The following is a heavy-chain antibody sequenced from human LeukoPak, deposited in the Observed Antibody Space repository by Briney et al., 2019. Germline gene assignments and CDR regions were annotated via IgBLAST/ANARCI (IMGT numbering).Heavy chain of an antibody. Sequence: GGSLRLSCAASGFTFSSYGMHWVRQAPGKGLERVALIWYDGSNKYYADSVKGRFTISRDNSKNTLYLQMNCLRAEDTAVYYCARAARYYDSSGQGAGFDYWGQGTLVTVSS. D-gene: IGHD3-22*01. J-gene: IGHJ4*02. CDR1: GFTFSSYG. V-gene: IGHV3-33*01. CDR3: ARAARYYDSSGQGAGFDY. CDR2: IWYDGSNK.